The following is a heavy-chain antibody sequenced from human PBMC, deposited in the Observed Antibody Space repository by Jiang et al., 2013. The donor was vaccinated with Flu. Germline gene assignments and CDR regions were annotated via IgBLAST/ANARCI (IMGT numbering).Heavy chain of an antibody. V-gene: IGHV4-39*07. CDR3: ARHFVVGGYEQQPNPEYHFDY. J-gene: IGHJ4*02. CDR1: GDSIRRSDERW. CDR2: IYYSGNT. Sequence: GLVKPSGTLSLICSVSGDSIRRSDERWWSWVRQPPGKGLEWIGSIYYSGNTYNNPSLKSRVTISVDTSKNQVSLKLSSVTAADTAVYYCARHFVVGGYEQQPNPEYHFDYWGQGTLVTVSS. D-gene: IGHD5-12*01.